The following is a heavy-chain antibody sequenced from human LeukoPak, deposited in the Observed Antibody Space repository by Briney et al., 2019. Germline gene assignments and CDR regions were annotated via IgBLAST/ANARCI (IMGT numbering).Heavy chain of an antibody. J-gene: IGHJ5*02. D-gene: IGHD2-2*01. V-gene: IGHV5-51*01. CDR3: ARWASDNWFDP. Sequence: GESLKISCKGSEYSFTNYWIGWVRQMPGKGLEWMGIIYPGDSDTRYGPSFQGQVTISADKSISTAYLQWSSLKASDTAMYYCARWASDNWFDPWGQGTLVTVSS. CDR2: IYPGDSDT. CDR1: EYSFTNYW.